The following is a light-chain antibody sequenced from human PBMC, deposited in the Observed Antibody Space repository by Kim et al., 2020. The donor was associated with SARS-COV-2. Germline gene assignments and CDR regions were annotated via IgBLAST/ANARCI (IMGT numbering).Light chain of an antibody. V-gene: IGKV1-12*01. J-gene: IGKJ4*01. Sequence: EHVRDRGPITGRARHGISSWLARNQRKPVKTPKLRMYAAASLRTGVPARVSGSGSGTVFSLTISSLQPEDFATYYCQQTNSFPHTFGGGTKVDIK. CDR1: HGISSW. CDR3: QQTNSFPHT. CDR2: AAA.